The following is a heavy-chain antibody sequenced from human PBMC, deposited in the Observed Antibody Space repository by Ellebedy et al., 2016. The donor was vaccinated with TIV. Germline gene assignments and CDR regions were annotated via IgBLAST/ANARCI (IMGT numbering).Heavy chain of an antibody. J-gene: IGHJ4*02. CDR3: TTDWDSSSAHDY. D-gene: IGHD6-6*01. CDR2: IKSKTDGGTT. V-gene: IGHV3-15*07. Sequence: GESLKISCAASGFTFSNAWMNWVRQAPGKGLEWVGRIKSKTDGGTTDYAAPVKGRFTISRDDSKNTLYLQMNSLKTEDTAVYYCTTDWDSSSAHDYWGQGTLVTVSS. CDR1: GFTFSNAW.